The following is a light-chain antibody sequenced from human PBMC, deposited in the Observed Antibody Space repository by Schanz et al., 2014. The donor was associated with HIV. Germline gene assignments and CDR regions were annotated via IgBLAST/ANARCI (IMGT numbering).Light chain of an antibody. CDR1: SSNIGAGYD. V-gene: IGLV1-40*01. Sequence: QSVLTQPPSVSGAPGQRVTISCTGSSSNIGAGYDVHWYQQLPGTAPKLLIYGNSNRPSGVPDRFSGSKSDSSASLAITGLQPEDEADYYCAAWDVNLNGPVFGGGAKLTVL. CDR3: AAWDVNLNGPV. CDR2: GNS. J-gene: IGLJ2*01.